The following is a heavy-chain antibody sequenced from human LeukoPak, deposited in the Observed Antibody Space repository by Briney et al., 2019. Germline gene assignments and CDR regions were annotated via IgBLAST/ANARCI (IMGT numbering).Heavy chain of an antibody. Sequence: GGSLRLSCAASGFTFSSYAMSWVRQAPGKGLEWVSAISGSGGSTYYADSVKGRFTISRDNSKNTLYLQMNSLRAEDTAVYYCAKGSKGLVFTRDYYMDVWGKGTTVTISS. CDR2: ISGSGGST. J-gene: IGHJ6*03. D-gene: IGHD3/OR15-3a*01. CDR3: AKGSKGLVFTRDYYMDV. CDR1: GFTFSSYA. V-gene: IGHV3-23*01.